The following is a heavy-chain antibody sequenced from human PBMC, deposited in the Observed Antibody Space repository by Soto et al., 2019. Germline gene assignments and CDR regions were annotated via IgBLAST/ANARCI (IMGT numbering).Heavy chain of an antibody. V-gene: IGHV3-33*01. CDR3: ARAYCSGGSCYWPLDY. Sequence: QVQLVESGGGVVQPGRSLRLSCAASGFTFSSYGMHWVRQAPGKGLEWVAVIWCDGSNKYYADSVKGRFTISRDNSKNTLYLQMNSLRAEDTAVYYCARAYCSGGSCYWPLDYWGQGTLVTVSS. J-gene: IGHJ4*02. CDR1: GFTFSSYG. CDR2: IWCDGSNK. D-gene: IGHD2-15*01.